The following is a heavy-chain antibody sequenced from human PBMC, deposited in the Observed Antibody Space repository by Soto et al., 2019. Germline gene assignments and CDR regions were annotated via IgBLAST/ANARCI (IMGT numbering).Heavy chain of an antibody. D-gene: IGHD6-19*01. V-gene: IGHV3-30*03. CDR2: ISYDGSNK. CDR3: ARAGISSDFDY. CDR1: GFTFSSYG. J-gene: IGHJ4*03. Sequence: GGSLRLSCAASGFTFSSYGMHWVRQAPGKGLEWVAVISYDGSNKYYADSVKGRFTISRDNSKNTLYLQMNSLRAEDTAVYYCARAGISSDFDYWGRGTLVTV.